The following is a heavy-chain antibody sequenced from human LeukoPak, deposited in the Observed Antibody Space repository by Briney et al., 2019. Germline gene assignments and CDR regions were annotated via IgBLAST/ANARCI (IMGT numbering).Heavy chain of an antibody. J-gene: IGHJ6*02. D-gene: IGHD2/OR15-2a*01. CDR1: GFSFNSYT. CDR2: ISPGVSGYT. Sequence: PGGVLRLSCLASGFSFNSYTMNWVREAPGKGLEWVSTISPGVSGYTWYAELVKGRFTISRDNPENSLYLQMDSLRADDTAVYYCVRDVSRRIGMDVWGQGTTVSVSS. CDR3: VRDVSRRIGMDV. V-gene: IGHV3-21*06.